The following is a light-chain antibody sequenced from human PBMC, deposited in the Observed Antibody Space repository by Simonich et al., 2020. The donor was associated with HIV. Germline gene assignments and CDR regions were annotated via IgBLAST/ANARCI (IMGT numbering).Light chain of an antibody. V-gene: IGKV2-28*01. CDR2: LGS. J-gene: IGKJ3*01. CDR3: MQALQTPLFT. Sequence: DIVMTQSPLSLPVTPGEPASISCRSSQSLLHSNGYNYLDWYLQKPGQSPQLLISLGSNRASGVPDRFSGSGSGTDFTLKISRVEAEDVGVYYCMQALQTPLFTFGPGTKVDIK. CDR1: QSLLHSNGYNY.